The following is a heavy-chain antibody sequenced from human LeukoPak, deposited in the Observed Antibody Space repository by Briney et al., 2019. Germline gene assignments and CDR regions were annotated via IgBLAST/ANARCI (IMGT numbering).Heavy chain of an antibody. V-gene: IGHV1-2*02. CDR3: ARLAAVPG. CDR1: GYTFTDYY. J-gene: IGHJ1*01. Sequence: ASVKVSCKASGYTFTDYYLHWVRQAPGQGLEWMGWIHPNSGGTNYAQKFQGRVAMTRDTSISTAYMEPSSLRSDDTAVYYCARLAAVPGWGQSTLVTVSS. D-gene: IGHD6-19*01. CDR2: IHPNSGGT.